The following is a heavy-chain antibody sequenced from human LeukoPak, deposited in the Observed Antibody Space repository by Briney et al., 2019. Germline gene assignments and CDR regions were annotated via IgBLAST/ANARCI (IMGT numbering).Heavy chain of an antibody. D-gene: IGHD6-13*01. CDR1: GGSISSSSYY. V-gene: IGHV4-39*01. J-gene: IGHJ3*02. CDR2: IYYSGST. Sequence: PSETLSLTCTVSGGSISSSSYYWGWIRQPPGKGLEWIGSIYYSGSTYYNPSLKSRVTISVDTSKNQFSLKLSSVTAADTAVYYCAEGKYSSSSDAFDIWGQGTMVTVSS. CDR3: AEGKYSSSSDAFDI.